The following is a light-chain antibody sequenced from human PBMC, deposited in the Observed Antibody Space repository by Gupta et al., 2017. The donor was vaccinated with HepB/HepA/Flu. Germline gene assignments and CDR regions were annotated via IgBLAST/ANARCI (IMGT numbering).Light chain of an antibody. CDR2: RNN. V-gene: IGLV1-47*01. Sequence: QSVLTQPPSASGTPGQPVTISFSGSSSNVETNYVYWYQQLPGTAPKLLIYRNNQRPSGVPDRFSGSKSGTSASLAISGLRSEDEADYYCASWDDSLSGPGVFGGGTKLTVL. CDR3: ASWDDSLSGPGV. J-gene: IGLJ2*01. CDR1: SSNVETNY.